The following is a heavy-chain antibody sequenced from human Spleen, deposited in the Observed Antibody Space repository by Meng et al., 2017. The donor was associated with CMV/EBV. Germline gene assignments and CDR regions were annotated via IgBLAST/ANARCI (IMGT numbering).Heavy chain of an antibody. CDR1: GFAFGNYA. CDR2: VWSDGNND. D-gene: IGHD3-22*01. V-gene: IGHV3-33*06. J-gene: IGHJ4*02. Sequence: ASGFAFGNYAMHWVRQAPGKGLHWLAVVWSDGNNDYYSDSVKGRFTISRDNSKNTLYLQMNSLRVEDTAVYYCANDFSAVSTGAADYWGQGTLVTVSS. CDR3: ANDFSAVSTGAADY.